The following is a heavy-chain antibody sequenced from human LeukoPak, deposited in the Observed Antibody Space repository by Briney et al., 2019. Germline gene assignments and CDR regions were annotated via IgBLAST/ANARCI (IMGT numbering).Heavy chain of an antibody. Sequence: GGSLRLSCAASGVTLSSNYMSWVRQAPGKGVEWVSAISGRDGSTYYAGSVKGRFTISRDNSKNTLYLQMNSLRGEDTAVYYCAKSGGVRFDPWGQGTLVTVSS. CDR2: ISGRDGST. V-gene: IGHV3-23*01. CDR1: GVTLSSNY. J-gene: IGHJ5*02. D-gene: IGHD3-16*01. CDR3: AKSGGVRFDP.